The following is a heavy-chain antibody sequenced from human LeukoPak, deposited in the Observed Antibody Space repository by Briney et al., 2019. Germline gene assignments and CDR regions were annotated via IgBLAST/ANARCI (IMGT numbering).Heavy chain of an antibody. V-gene: IGHV3-7*01. CDR3: ARDGPRLQEIY. D-gene: IGHD5-24*01. CDR1: GFTFSSYW. Sequence: GGSLRLSCAASGFTFSSYWMSWVRQAPGKGLEWVANIKEDGSEKDYVASVKGRFTISRDNTKNSLYLQMDSLRAEDAAVYYCARDGPRLQEIYWGQGTLVTVSS. CDR2: IKEDGSEK. J-gene: IGHJ4*02.